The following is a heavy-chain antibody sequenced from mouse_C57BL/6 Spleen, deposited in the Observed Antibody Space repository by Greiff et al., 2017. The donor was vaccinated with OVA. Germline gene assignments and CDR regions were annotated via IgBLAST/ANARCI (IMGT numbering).Heavy chain of an antibody. CDR1: GFTFSDYY. D-gene: IGHD1-1*01. J-gene: IGHJ4*01. Sequence: EVQLVESEGGLVQPGSSMKLSCTASGFTFSDYYMAWVRQVPEKGLEWVANINYDGSSTYYLDSLKSRFIISRDNAKNILYLQMSSLKSEDTATYYCARDTTEAMDYWGQGTSVTVSS. CDR3: ARDTTEAMDY. V-gene: IGHV5-16*01. CDR2: INYDGSST.